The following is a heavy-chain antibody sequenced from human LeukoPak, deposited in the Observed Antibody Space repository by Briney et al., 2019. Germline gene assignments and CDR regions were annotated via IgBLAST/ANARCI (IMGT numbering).Heavy chain of an antibody. CDR2: INPDSGGT. CDR3: ARHYDTSGYPWFDP. Sequence: PRASVKVSCKTSGYTFSDYYIEWVRQAPGQGPEWMGWINPDSGGTNYAQTFQGRLTTTRDTSITTAYMELSSLRSDDTAVYYCARHYDTSGYPWFDPWGQGTLVIVSS. CDR1: GYTFSDYY. V-gene: IGHV1-2*02. D-gene: IGHD3-22*01. J-gene: IGHJ5*02.